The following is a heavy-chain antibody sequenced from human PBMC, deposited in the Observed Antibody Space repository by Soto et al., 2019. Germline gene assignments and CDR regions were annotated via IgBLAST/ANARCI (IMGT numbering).Heavy chain of an antibody. CDR1: GGSISSGGYY. J-gene: IGHJ4*02. D-gene: IGHD3-10*01. CDR3: ARGRYYYGSGTDEYYFDY. V-gene: IGHV4-31*03. Sequence: QVQLQESGPGLVKPSQTLSLTCTVSGGSISSGGYYWSWIRQHPGKGLEWIGYIYYSGSTYYNPSLQSRVTISVDTSKNQFSLKLSSVTAADTAVYYCARGRYYYGSGTDEYYFDYWGQGTLVTVSS. CDR2: IYYSGST.